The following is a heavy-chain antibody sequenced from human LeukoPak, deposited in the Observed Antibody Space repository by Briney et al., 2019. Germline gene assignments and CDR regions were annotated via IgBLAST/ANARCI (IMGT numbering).Heavy chain of an antibody. V-gene: IGHV3-23*01. CDR3: AKAAAAPGFDF. D-gene: IGHD6-13*01. CDR1: GFTSSSYA. CDR2: VSGSGDRM. J-gene: IGHJ4*02. Sequence: GGSLRLPCAASGFTSSSYALNWVRQAPGKGLEWVATVSGSGDRMYHADSVKGRFTISRDNSKNTIYLQMNSLRAEDTALNYCAKAAAAPGFDFWGQGTLVTVSS.